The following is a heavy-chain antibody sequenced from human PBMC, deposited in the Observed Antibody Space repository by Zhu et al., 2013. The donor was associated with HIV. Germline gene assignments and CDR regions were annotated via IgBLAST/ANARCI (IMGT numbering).Heavy chain of an antibody. J-gene: IGHJ4*02. Sequence: QVQLVQSGAEVKKPGSSVKVSCKASGGTFSSYAINWVRQAPGQGLEWMGGIIPIFGTANYAQKFQGRVTITADESTSTAYMELSSLRSEDTAVYYCGRHHNSGYYSYFDYWGQGPWSPXPQ. D-gene: IGHD3-22*01. CDR2: IIPIFGTA. CDR3: GRHHNSGYYSYFDY. CDR1: GGTFSSYA. V-gene: IGHV1-69*01.